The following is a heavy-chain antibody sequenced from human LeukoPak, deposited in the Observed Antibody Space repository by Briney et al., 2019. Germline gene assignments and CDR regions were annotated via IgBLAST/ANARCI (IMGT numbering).Heavy chain of an antibody. CDR1: GFTFDDYA. CDR3: AKDKNGIGIAVAGSYFDY. V-gene: IGHV3-9*01. J-gene: IGHJ4*02. CDR2: ISWNSGSI. D-gene: IGHD6-19*01. Sequence: GGSLRLSCAASGFTFDDYAMHWVRQAPGKGLEWVSGISWNSGSIGYADSVKGRFTISRDNAKNSLYLQVNSLRAEDTALYYCAKDKNGIGIAVAGSYFDYWGQGTLVTVSS.